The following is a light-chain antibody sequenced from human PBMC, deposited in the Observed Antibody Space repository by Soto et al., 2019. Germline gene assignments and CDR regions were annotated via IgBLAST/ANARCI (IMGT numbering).Light chain of an antibody. CDR1: QSVSSY. V-gene: IGKV3-11*01. Sequence: EIVLTQSPATLSLSPGERATLSCRASQSVSSYLAWYQQKPGQAPRLLIYDASNRATGIPARFSGSGSGTDFTLPISSLEPEDFAVSYCQQRSNWPPLTFGQGTKLEIK. CDR2: DAS. J-gene: IGKJ2*01. CDR3: QQRSNWPPLT.